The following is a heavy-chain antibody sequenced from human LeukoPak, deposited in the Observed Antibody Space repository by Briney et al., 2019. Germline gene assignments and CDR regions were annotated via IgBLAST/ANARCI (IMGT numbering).Heavy chain of an antibody. CDR1: GGSISGYY. CDR2: IYYSGST. Sequence: SETLSLTCTVSGGSISGYYWSWIRQPPGKGLEWIGYIYYSGSTNYNPALKSRVTISADTSKNQFSLKLSSVTAADTAVYYCARWAAQAFDYWGQGTLVTVSS. CDR3: ARWAAQAFDY. V-gene: IGHV4-59*08. D-gene: IGHD2-15*01. J-gene: IGHJ4*02.